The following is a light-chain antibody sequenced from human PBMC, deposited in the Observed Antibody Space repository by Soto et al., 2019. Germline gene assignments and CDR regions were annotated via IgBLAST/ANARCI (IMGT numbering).Light chain of an antibody. CDR1: QNILRT. J-gene: IGKJ4*01. Sequence: VMTQSPVTLSVSPGETATLSCKASQNILRTLAWYQQKPGQPPRLLIYGASTRATGTPARFSGSGSGTEFTLTISSLQSEDYAVYFCQQYIRWPLTFGGGTKVDI. CDR3: QQYIRWPLT. V-gene: IGKV3-15*01. CDR2: GAS.